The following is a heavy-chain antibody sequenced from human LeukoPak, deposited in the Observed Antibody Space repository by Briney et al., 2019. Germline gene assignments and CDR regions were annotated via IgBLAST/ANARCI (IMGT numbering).Heavy chain of an antibody. CDR2: ISGSGGST. J-gene: IGHJ4*02. V-gene: IGHV3-23*01. D-gene: IGHD2-2*02. CDR3: ATYYCSSTSCYRSY. Sequence: PGGSLRLSCAASGFTFSSYAMSWVRQAPGKGLEWVSAISGSGGSTYYADSVKGRFTISRDNSKNTLYLQMNSLRAEDTAVYYCATYYCSSTSCYRSYWGQGTLVTVSS. CDR1: GFTFSSYA.